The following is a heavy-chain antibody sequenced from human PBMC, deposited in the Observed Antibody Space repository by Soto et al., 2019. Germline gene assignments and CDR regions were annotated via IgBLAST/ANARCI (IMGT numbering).Heavy chain of an antibody. J-gene: IGHJ6*02. CDR3: ARRRYCGVYCDNKFYYGMDV. Sequence: QVQLVQSGAEVRKPRSSVEVSCMASGSTFSSYTVNWVRQAPGQGHEWIGRFIPVLGVTHYARRFQGRVTITADRSRKTAYMELTSLTSEYTAVYYCARRRYCGVYCDNKFYYGMDVWGQGTTVTVSS. CDR1: GSTFSSYT. D-gene: IGHD2-21*02. CDR2: FIPVLGVT. V-gene: IGHV1-69*02.